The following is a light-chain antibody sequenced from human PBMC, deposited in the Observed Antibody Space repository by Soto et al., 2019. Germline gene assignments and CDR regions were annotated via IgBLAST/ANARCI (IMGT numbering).Light chain of an antibody. CDR3: LQDYSYPRT. V-gene: IGKV1-6*01. CDR2: GAS. CDR1: QGIRSD. Sequence: AIQMTQSPSSLSASVGDRVTITCRASQGIRSDLGWYQQKPGKAPRALIYGASRLQSGVPPRFSGSGSGTDFTLTISSLQPEDFATYFCLQDYSYPRTFGQGTKVDIK. J-gene: IGKJ1*01.